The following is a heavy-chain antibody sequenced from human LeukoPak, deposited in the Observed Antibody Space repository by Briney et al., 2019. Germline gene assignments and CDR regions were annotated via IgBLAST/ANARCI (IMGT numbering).Heavy chain of an antibody. CDR2: LSDGGHSS. Sequence: GGSLRLSCAASGFTFSSYAMNWVRQAPGKGLEWVSSLSDGGHSSFYADSVKGRFTIYRDDSQIILYLQMNNLSGDDTALYYCAFSPLGFNYGYAYWGQGTLVTVSS. CDR3: AFSPLGFNYGYAY. D-gene: IGHD5-18*01. V-gene: IGHV3-23*01. CDR1: GFTFSSYA. J-gene: IGHJ4*02.